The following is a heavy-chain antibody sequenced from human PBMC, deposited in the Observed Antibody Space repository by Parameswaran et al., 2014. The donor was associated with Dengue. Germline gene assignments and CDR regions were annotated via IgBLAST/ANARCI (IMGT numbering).Heavy chain of an antibody. V-gene: IGHV1-46*01. Sequence: WVRQAPGQGLEWMGIINPSGGSTSYAQKFQGRVTMTRDTSTSTVYMELSSLRSEDTAVYYCARLDYYYYYGMDLWGQGTTVTVSS. CDR3: ARLDYYYYYGMDL. CDR2: INPSGGST. J-gene: IGHJ6*02.